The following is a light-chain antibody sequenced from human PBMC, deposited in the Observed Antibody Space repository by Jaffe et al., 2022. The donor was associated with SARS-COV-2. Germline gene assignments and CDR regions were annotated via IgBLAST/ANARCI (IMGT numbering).Light chain of an antibody. Sequence: EIVMTQSPATLSVSPGERATLSCRASQSVSSNLAWYQQKPGQAPRLLIYGASARATGIPARFSGGGSGADFTLTISSLQSEDFAVYYCQQYNNWPPTFGQGTKLEI. CDR2: GAS. V-gene: IGKV3-15*01. CDR1: QSVSSN. CDR3: QQYNNWPPT. J-gene: IGKJ2*01.